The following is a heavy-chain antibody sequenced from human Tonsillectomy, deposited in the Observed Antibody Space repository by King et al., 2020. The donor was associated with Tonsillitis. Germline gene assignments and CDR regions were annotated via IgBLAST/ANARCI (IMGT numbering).Heavy chain of an antibody. CDR2: ISSSSSYI. CDR3: ARGSRSSTSSYIDY. D-gene: IGHD2-2*01. Sequence: EVQLVESGGGLVKPGGSLRLSCAASGFTFSSYSMNWVRQAPGKGLEWVSSISSSSSYIYYADSVKGRFTISRDNAKNSLYLQMNSLRAEDTAVYYCARGSRSSTSSYIDYWGQGTLVTVFS. V-gene: IGHV3-21*01. J-gene: IGHJ4*02. CDR1: GFTFSSYS.